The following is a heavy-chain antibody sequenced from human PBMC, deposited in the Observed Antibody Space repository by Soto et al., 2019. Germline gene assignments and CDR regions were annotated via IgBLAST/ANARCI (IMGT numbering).Heavy chain of an antibody. CDR3: ARRRGSSSSDY. D-gene: IGHD6-6*01. CDR2: INQDGNEK. Sequence: PGGSLRLSCAASGFTFSSYWVSWVRQAPGKGLEWVANINQDGNEKYYVDSVKGRFTISRDNAKNSLYLHMNSLRAEDTAVYYCARRRGSSSSDYWGQGTLVTVSS. V-gene: IGHV3-7*01. J-gene: IGHJ4*02. CDR1: GFTFSSYW.